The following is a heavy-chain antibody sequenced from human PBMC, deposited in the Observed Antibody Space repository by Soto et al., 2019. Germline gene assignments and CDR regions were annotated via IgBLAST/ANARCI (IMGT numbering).Heavy chain of an antibody. V-gene: IGHV4-30-4*01. D-gene: IGHD6-13*01. CDR2: IYYSGST. CDR1: GGSISSGDYY. CDR3: ARINIAGTFYFDY. J-gene: IGHJ4*02. Sequence: PSETLSLTCTVSGGSISSGDYYWSWIRQPPGKGLEWIRYIYYSGSTYYNPSLKSRVTISVDTSNNQFSLKLSSVTAADTAVYYCARINIAGTFYFDYWGQGTLVTVSS.